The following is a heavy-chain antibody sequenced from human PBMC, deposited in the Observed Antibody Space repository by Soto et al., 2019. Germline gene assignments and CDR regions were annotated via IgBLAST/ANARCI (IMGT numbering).Heavy chain of an antibody. Sequence: EVQLVQSGAEVKKPGESLKISCKGSGYSFTSYWIGWVRQMPGKGLEWMGIIYPGDSDTRYSPSFQGQVTISADKSISTAYLQWSSLKASDTAMYYCARFALPRVYCSGGSCYSPPLGYYYYYYMDVWGKGTTVTVSS. V-gene: IGHV5-51*03. CDR3: ARFALPRVYCSGGSCYSPPLGYYYYYYMDV. D-gene: IGHD2-15*01. CDR1: GYSFTSYW. J-gene: IGHJ6*03. CDR2: IYPGDSDT.